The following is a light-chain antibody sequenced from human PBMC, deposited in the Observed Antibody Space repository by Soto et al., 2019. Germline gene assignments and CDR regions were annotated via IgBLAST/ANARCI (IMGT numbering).Light chain of an antibody. J-gene: IGKJ2*01. V-gene: IGKV1-5*01. CDR3: QQYNSYSVNA. CDR1: QSISGC. Sequence: DIQMTQSPYTLSPSVGDRASITCRASQSISGCLAWYQQKPGKAPKLLIYDASSLERGVPSRFSGSGSGTEFSLTISRLQPDDFATYYCQQYNSYSVNAFGQGTKLDIK. CDR2: DAS.